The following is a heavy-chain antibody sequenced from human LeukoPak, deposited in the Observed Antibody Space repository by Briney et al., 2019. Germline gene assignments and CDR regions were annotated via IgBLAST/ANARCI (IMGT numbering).Heavy chain of an antibody. Sequence: GGSLRLSCAASGFTFSSYSMNWVRQAPGKGLEWVSSISSSSYIYYADSVKGRFTISRDNAKTSLYLQMNSLRAEDTAVYYCARYSSSWAYYFDYWGQGTLVTVSS. J-gene: IGHJ4*02. CDR2: ISSSSYI. CDR1: GFTFSSYS. V-gene: IGHV3-21*01. D-gene: IGHD6-13*01. CDR3: ARYSSSWAYYFDY.